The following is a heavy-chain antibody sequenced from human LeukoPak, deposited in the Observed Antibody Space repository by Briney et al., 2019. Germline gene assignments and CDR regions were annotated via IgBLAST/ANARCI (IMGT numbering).Heavy chain of an antibody. Sequence: SETLSLTCTVSGGSITSSDYYWGWIRQPPGKGLERIGSISYSGSTDYKPSLKGRVTISLDTSNNRFSLKLSSVTAADTAVYYCASGRELELPWQWGHGTLVTVSS. D-gene: IGHD1-7*01. CDR1: GGSITSSDYY. V-gene: IGHV4-39*01. CDR2: ISYSGST. CDR3: ASGRELELPWQ. J-gene: IGHJ4*01.